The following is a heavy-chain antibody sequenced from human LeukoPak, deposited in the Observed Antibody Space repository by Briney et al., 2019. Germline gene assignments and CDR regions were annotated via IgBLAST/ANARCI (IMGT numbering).Heavy chain of an antibody. CDR1: GYSISSGYY. CDR2: IYTSGTT. CDR3: ARTSPYYYYYYMNV. J-gene: IGHJ6*03. V-gene: IGHV4-4*07. Sequence: PSATLSLTRAVSGYSISSGYYWGWIRQPAGNGLEWIGRIYTSGTTNYNPSLKSRVTMSVDTSKNQFSLKLSSVTAADTAVDYCARTSPYYYYYYMNVWGKGTTVTVSS.